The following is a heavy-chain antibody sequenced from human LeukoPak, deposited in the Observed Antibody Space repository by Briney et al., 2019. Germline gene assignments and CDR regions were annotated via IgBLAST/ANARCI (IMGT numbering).Heavy chain of an antibody. CDR1: GFTLTTYW. CDR3: ARVYRSSSGYCFDY. D-gene: IGHD6-6*01. Sequence: GGSLRLSCAASGFTLTTYWMSWVRQAPGKGLEWVANIKQDGTEKYYVHSVKGRFTMSRDSAENSLYLRMNSLRAEDTAVYYCARVYRSSSGYCFDYWGQGTLVTVSS. CDR2: IKQDGTEK. J-gene: IGHJ4*02. V-gene: IGHV3-7*01.